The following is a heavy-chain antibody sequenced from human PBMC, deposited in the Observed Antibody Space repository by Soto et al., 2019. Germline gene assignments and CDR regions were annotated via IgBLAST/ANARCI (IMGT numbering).Heavy chain of an antibody. D-gene: IGHD6-19*01. CDR3: VQTTGWPGFDF. Sequence: EVQLVESGGGMIQPEGSLRLSCAASGFAVSSKYMTWVRQAPGKGLEWDSVIYGGGTTYYADSVKGRFTISRDTSKNTLYLQMNSLRAEDAAVYYCVQTTGWPGFDFWGQGTLVTVSS. V-gene: IGHV3-53*01. CDR2: IYGGGTT. CDR1: GFAVSSKY. J-gene: IGHJ4*02.